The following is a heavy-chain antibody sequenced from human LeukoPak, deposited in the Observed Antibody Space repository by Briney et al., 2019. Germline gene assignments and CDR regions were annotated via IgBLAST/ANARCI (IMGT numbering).Heavy chain of an antibody. CDR1: GYTFTGYY. CDR2: TNPNSGGT. CDR3: ARDQGLTTVTSCFDY. J-gene: IGHJ4*02. D-gene: IGHD4-17*01. Sequence: ASVKVSCKASGYTFTGYYMHWVRQAPGQGLEWMGWTNPNSGGTNYAQKFQGRVTMTRDTSISTAYMELSRLRSDDTAVYYCARDQGLTTVTSCFDYWGQGTLVTVSS. V-gene: IGHV1-2*02.